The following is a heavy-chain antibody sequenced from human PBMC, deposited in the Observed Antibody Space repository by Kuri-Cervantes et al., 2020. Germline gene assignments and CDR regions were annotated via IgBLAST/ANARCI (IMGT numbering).Heavy chain of an antibody. V-gene: IGHV3-30*03. D-gene: IGHD4-17*01. CDR2: ISYDGSIK. Sequence: GGSLRLSCVGSGFTFSSYGMHWVRQAPGKGLEWVALISYDGSIKYYADSVKGRITISRDNSLDTVYLQMNSLRVEDTALYYCAREWKTYGDYEDAFDIWGQGTMVTVSS. CDR3: AREWKTYGDYEDAFDI. CDR1: GFTFSSYG. J-gene: IGHJ3*02.